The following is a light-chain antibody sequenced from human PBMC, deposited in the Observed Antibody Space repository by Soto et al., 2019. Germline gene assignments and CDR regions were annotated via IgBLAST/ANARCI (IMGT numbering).Light chain of an antibody. CDR3: QQSYSTPYT. CDR1: PRITTY. Sequence: IHMTQSPSSLSASVGDRVTITCRASPRITTYLNWYQQKPGKAPKLLISTAATLQGGVPSRFSGSGSGTEFTLPNTTLQPEDFATYFCQQSYSTPYTFGQGTKLEIK. CDR2: TAA. V-gene: IGKV1-39*01. J-gene: IGKJ2*01.